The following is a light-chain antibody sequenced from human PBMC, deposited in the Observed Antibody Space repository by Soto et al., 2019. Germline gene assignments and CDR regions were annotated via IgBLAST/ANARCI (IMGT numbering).Light chain of an antibody. CDR2: GAS. V-gene: IGKV3D-7*01. Sequence: EIEMTQSPVTLSLSPGDRATLSCRASQSLSNTYISWYQQKPGQAPRLLIYGASTRATGSPARFSGSGSGTDFTLTISSLQPEDFALYYCHQDFDLPLTFGGGTKVEIK. CDR3: HQDFDLPLT. CDR1: QSLSNTY. J-gene: IGKJ4*01.